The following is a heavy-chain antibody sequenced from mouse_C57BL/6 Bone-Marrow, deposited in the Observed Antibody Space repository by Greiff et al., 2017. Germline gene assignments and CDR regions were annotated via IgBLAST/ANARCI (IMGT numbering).Heavy chain of an antibody. D-gene: IGHD3-2*02. V-gene: IGHV1-64*01. CDR2: IHPNSGST. Sequence: QVQLQQSGAELVKPGASVKLSCKASGYTFTSYWMHWVKQRPGQGLEWIGMIHPNSGSTNYNEKLKSKATLTVDKSSSTAYMQLSSLTSEDSAVYYCARRGEQLSFDYWGQGTTLTVSS. CDR1: GYTFTSYW. J-gene: IGHJ2*01. CDR3: ARRGEQLSFDY.